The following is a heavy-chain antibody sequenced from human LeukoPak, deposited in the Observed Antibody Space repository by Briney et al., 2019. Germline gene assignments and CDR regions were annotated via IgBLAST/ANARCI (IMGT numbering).Heavy chain of an antibody. CDR3: ARVLVVVVPAATTQNYYYYYYMDV. D-gene: IGHD2-2*01. Sequence: PSETLSLTCTVSGGSISSYYWSWIRQPPGKGLEWIGYIYYSGSTNYNPSLKSRVTISVDTSKNQFSLKLSSVTAADTAVYYCARVLVVVVPAATTQNYYYYYYMDVWGKGTTVTVSS. CDR1: GGSISSYY. CDR2: IYYSGST. J-gene: IGHJ6*03. V-gene: IGHV4-59*01.